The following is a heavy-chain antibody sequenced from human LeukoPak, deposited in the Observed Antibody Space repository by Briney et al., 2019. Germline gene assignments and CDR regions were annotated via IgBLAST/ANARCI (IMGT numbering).Heavy chain of an antibody. CDR2: IWYDGSSQ. CDR3: ARSGYYGSGSYYNLDY. CDR1: GFPFSRYG. D-gene: IGHD3-10*01. V-gene: IGHV3-33*01. J-gene: IGHJ4*02. Sequence: GGSLRLSCAASGFPFSRYGMHWVRQAPGKGLEWVAVIWYDGSSQYYADSVKGRFTISRDNSKNTLYMQMNSLRVEDTAVYYCARSGYYGSGSYYNLDYWGQGTLVTVSS.